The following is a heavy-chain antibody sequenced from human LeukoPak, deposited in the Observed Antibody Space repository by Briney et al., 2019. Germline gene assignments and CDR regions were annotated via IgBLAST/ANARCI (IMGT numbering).Heavy chain of an antibody. Sequence: GGSLRLSCAASGFTFSSYWMHWVRHVPGKGLVWVSRISSDGSSTNYADSVKGQFTISRDNAKNTLYLQMNSLRAEDTAVYYCASDAYNGWGLVYWGQGTLVTVSS. J-gene: IGHJ4*02. CDR1: GFTFSSYW. D-gene: IGHD5-24*01. CDR3: ASDAYNGWGLVY. CDR2: ISSDGSST. V-gene: IGHV3-74*01.